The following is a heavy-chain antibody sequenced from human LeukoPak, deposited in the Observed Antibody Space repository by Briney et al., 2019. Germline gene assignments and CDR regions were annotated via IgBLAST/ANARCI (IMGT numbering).Heavy chain of an antibody. CDR2: IYYSGST. Sequence: SETLSLTCTVSGYSISSGYYWSWIRQPPGKGLEWIGYIYYSGSTNYNPSLKSRVTISVDTSKNQFSLQLTPVTAADTAVYYCARGSGYSYGYDWFDPWGQGNLVSVSS. CDR1: GYSISSGYY. CDR3: ARGSGYSYGYDWFDP. J-gene: IGHJ5*02. D-gene: IGHD5-18*01. V-gene: IGHV4-61*01.